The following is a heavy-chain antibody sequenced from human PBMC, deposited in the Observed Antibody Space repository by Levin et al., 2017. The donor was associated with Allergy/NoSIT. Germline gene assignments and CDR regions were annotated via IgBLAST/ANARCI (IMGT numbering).Heavy chain of an antibody. CDR1: GFTVNNNY. Sequence: PTGGSLRLSCAASGFTVNNNYMSWVRQTPGKGLEWVSIIYNDGGTYYADSVKGRFTISRDNAKNTLSLQMNSLRDDDTAVYYCAGDAGSYKWYYYWGQGTLVTVSS. CDR2: IYNDGGT. D-gene: IGHD5-24*01. V-gene: IGHV3-66*02. J-gene: IGHJ4*02. CDR3: AGDAGSYKWYYY.